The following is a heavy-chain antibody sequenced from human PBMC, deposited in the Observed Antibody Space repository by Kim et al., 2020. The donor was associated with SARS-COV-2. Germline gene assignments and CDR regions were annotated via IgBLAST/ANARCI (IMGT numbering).Heavy chain of an antibody. CDR2: IYTSGST. D-gene: IGHD2-15*01. V-gene: IGHV4-4*07. CDR1: GGSISSYY. CDR3: ARDSVGYCSGGSCYKAFDP. J-gene: IGHJ5*02. Sequence: SETLSLTCTVSGGSISSYYWSWIRQPAGKGLEWIGLIYTSGSTNYNPSLKSRVTMSVDTSKNQFSLKLSSVTAADTAVYYCARDSVGYCSGGSCYKAFDPWGQGTLVTVSS.